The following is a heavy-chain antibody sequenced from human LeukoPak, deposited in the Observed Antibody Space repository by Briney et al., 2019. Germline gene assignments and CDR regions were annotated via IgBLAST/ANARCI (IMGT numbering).Heavy chain of an antibody. Sequence: GGSLRLSCAASGFTFSSYWLHWVRQAPGKGLVWVSRLNSGGTSTTYADSVKGRFTISRDNAKNSLYLQMNSLRAEDTAVYYCAREQVWGQGTLVTVSS. J-gene: IGHJ4*02. V-gene: IGHV3-74*01. CDR1: GFTFSSYW. CDR3: AREQV. CDR2: LNSGGTST.